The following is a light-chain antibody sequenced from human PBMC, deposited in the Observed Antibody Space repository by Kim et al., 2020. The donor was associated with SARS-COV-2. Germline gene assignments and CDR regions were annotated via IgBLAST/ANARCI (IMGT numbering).Light chain of an antibody. CDR2: GKN. CDR1: SLRDYY. Sequence: SSELTQDPAVSVALGQTVRITCQGDSLRDYYASWYQQRAGQAPLLVAYGKNNRPSGIPGRFSASNSRNTASLTITGAPAEDEADYYCSSWDSSGDRVVFG. CDR3: SSWDSSGDRVV. J-gene: IGLJ2*01. V-gene: IGLV3-19*01.